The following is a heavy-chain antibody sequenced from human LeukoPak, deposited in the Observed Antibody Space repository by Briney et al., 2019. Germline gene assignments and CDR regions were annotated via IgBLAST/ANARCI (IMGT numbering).Heavy chain of an antibody. J-gene: IGHJ1*01. CDR3: ARGRGSSSTPGVYFQH. Sequence: GGSLRLSCAASGFTFSSYSMHWVRQAPGKGLEWVSSISSSSSNIYHADSVKGRFTISRDNAKNSLYLQMNSLRAEDTAVYYCARGRGSSSTPGVYFQHWGQGTLVTVSS. CDR2: ISSSSSNI. V-gene: IGHV3-21*01. CDR1: GFTFSSYS. D-gene: IGHD6-6*01.